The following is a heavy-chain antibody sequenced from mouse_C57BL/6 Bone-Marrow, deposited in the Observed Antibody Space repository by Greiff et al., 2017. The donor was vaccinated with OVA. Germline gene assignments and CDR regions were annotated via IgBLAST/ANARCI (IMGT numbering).Heavy chain of an antibody. D-gene: IGHD1-1*01. V-gene: IGHV1-9*01. CDR3: ARETLYGSSYVDGYFDV. Sequence: QVQLQQSGAELMKPGASVKLSCKATGYTFTGYWIEWVKQRPGHGLEWIGEILPGSGSTNYNEKFKGKATFTADTSSNTAYMQLSSLTTEDSAIYYCARETLYGSSYVDGYFDVWGTGTTVTVSS. CDR1: GYTFTGYW. CDR2: ILPGSGST. J-gene: IGHJ1*03.